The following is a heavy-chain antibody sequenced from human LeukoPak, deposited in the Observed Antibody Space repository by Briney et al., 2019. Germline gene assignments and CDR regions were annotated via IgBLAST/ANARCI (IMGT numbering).Heavy chain of an antibody. CDR3: TTGFGSGSYLARLHDAFDI. D-gene: IGHD1-26*01. Sequence: SETLSLTCAVSGGSISSSNWWSWVRHPPGKGREWMGETYHIGRTNYNPSLKSRVTISVDKSKNQFSLKLSSVTAADTAVYYCTTGFGSGSYLARLHDAFDIWGQGTMVTVSS. J-gene: IGHJ3*02. CDR1: GGSISSSNW. CDR2: TYHIGRT. V-gene: IGHV4-4*02.